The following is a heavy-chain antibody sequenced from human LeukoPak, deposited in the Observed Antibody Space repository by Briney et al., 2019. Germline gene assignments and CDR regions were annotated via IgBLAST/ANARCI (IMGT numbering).Heavy chain of an antibody. J-gene: IGHJ4*02. CDR2: IYYSGST. V-gene: IGHV4-39*02. Sequence: SETLSLTCTVSGGSISSSSYYWGWIRQPPGKGLEWIGSIYYSGSTYYNPSLKSRVTISVDTSKNQFSLKLSSVTAADTAVYYCARDYDFWSGYPVYWGQGTLVTVSS. CDR1: GGSISSSSYY. D-gene: IGHD3-3*01. CDR3: ARDYDFWSGYPVY.